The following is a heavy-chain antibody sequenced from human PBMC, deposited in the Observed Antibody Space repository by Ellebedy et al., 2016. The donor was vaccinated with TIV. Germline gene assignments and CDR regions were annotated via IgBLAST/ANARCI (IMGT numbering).Heavy chain of an antibody. J-gene: IGHJ5*02. V-gene: IGHV5-51*01. CDR2: IYPGYSDT. CDR1: GYSFPSYW. CDR3: ARRAGYNYEQRWFDP. Sequence: GESLKISCKGSGYSFPSYWIAWVRQMPGKGLEWMGIIYPGYSDTRYSPSFQGQVTISVDKSITTAYLQWSSLKASDTAMYYCARRAGYNYEQRWFDPWGQGTLVTVSS. D-gene: IGHD5-18*01.